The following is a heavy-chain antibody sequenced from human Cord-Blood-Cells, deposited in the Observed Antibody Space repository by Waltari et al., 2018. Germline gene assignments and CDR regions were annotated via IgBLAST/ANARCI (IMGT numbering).Heavy chain of an antibody. Sequence: QVQLQESGPGLVKPSETLSLTCTVSGGSISSYYWSWIRQPPGKGLEWIGYIYYRGSTNYHPSLKSRVTISVDTSKNQFSLKLSSVTAADTAVYYCAREGSGSFYYYMDVWGKGTTVTVSS. CDR1: GGSISSYY. CDR2: IYYRGST. D-gene: IGHD3-10*01. CDR3: AREGSGSFYYYMDV. J-gene: IGHJ6*03. V-gene: IGHV4-59*01.